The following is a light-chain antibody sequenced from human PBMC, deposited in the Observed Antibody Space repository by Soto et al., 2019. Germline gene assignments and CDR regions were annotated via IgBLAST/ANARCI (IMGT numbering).Light chain of an antibody. Sequence: DIQMIQSPSTLSASVGDRVTMSCRASQSISSWLAWYQQKPGKAPKLLIYKASSLESGVPSRFSGSGSGTEFTLTISSLQPDDFATYYCLHYNSYSITFGQGTRLEIK. J-gene: IGKJ5*01. CDR2: KAS. CDR1: QSISSW. V-gene: IGKV1-5*03. CDR3: LHYNSYSIT.